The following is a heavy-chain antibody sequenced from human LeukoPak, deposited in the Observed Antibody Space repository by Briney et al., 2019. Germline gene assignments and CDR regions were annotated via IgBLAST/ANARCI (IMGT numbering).Heavy chain of an antibody. CDR2: ISSSGTYI. V-gene: IGHV3-21*01. Sequence: GGSLRLSCAASGFTFSSYSMNWVRQAPGKGLEWVSSISSSGTYIYYADSVKGRFTISRDNAKNSLYLRMNSLRAEDTAVYYCASEVGAVSFDYWGQGTLVTVSS. CDR3: ASEVGAVSFDY. J-gene: IGHJ4*02. CDR1: GFTFSSYS. D-gene: IGHD1-26*01.